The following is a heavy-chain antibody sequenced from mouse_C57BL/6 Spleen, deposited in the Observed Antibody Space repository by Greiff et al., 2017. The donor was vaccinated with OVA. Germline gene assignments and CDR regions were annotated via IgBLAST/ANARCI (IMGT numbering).Heavy chain of an antibody. J-gene: IGHJ1*03. V-gene: IGHV2-9-1*01. Sequence: VKLVESGPGLVAPSQSLSFTCTVSGFSLTSYAISWVSQPPGQGLEWLGVIWTGGGTNYNSALISRLSISKDNSKSKVFLKMNSLQTADAARYYCARRSYDSGYFDDWGTGTTVTVSS. CDR3: ARRSYDSGYFDD. CDR2: IWTGGGT. D-gene: IGHD1-1*01. CDR1: GFSLTSYA.